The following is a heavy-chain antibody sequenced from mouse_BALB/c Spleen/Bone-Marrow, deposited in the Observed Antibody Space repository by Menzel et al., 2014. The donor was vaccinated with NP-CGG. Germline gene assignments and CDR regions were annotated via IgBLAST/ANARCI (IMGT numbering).Heavy chain of an antibody. CDR3: AYGNYGYAMDY. J-gene: IGHJ4*01. Sequence: QVQLQQSGAELARPGASVKMSCKASGYTFTSYTMHWVKQRPGQGLEWTGYINPSSGYTNYNQKFKDKATLTADKSSSTAYMQLSSLTSEDSAVYYCAYGNYGYAMDYWGQGTSVTVFS. V-gene: IGHV1-4*01. CDR1: GYTFTSYT. D-gene: IGHD2-10*02. CDR2: INPSSGYT.